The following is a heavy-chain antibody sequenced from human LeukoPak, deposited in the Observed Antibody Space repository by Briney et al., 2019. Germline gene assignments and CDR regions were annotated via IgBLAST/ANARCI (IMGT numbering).Heavy chain of an antibody. CDR1: GFTFSSFG. Sequence: GGSLRLSCAASGFTFSSFGMHWVRQAPGKGLEWVAVIWYDASNKYYADSVKGRFTISRDNSKNTLYLQMNSLRDDDTAVYYCVRGVGVSRFNYLDPWGQGTLVMVSS. CDR3: VRGVGVSRFNYLDP. J-gene: IGHJ5*02. V-gene: IGHV3-33*01. CDR2: IWYDASNK. D-gene: IGHD1-7*01.